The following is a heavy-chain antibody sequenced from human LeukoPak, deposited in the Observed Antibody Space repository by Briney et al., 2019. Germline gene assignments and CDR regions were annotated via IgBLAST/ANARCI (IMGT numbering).Heavy chain of an antibody. D-gene: IGHD6-19*01. J-gene: IGHJ4*02. CDR2: ISAYNGNT. Sequence: ASVKVSCKASGYTFTSYGISWVRQAPGQGLEWMGWISAYNGNTNYAQKLQGRVTMTTETSPSTAYMELRSLRSDDTAVYYCARSRQQWLVPDYWGQGTLVTVSS. CDR3: ARSRQQWLVPDY. CDR1: GYTFTSYG. V-gene: IGHV1-18*01.